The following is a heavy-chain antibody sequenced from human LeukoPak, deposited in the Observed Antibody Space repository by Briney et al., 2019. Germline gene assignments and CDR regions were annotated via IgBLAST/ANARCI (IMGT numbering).Heavy chain of an antibody. Sequence: GGSLRLSCAASGFTFSSYEMNWVRQAPGKGLEWVSIIYSGGTTYYADSVRGRFSISRDNSKNTVFLQMNNLRAEDTAVYYCATLTVGATGYFQHWGQGTLVTVSS. CDR2: IYSGGTT. CDR3: ATLTVGATGYFQH. CDR1: GFTFSSYE. V-gene: IGHV3-53*01. D-gene: IGHD1-26*01. J-gene: IGHJ1*01.